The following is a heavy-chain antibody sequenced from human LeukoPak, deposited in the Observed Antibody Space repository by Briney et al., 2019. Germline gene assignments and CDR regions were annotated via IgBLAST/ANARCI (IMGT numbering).Heavy chain of an antibody. CDR3: ASLYGSGSYYYYYFDY. CDR2: ISGSGGST. CDR1: GFTFSSYA. J-gene: IGHJ4*02. Sequence: GGSLRLSCVASGFTFSSYAMSWVRPAPGKGLEWVSAISGSGGSTYYADSVKGRFTISRDNSKNTLYLQMNSLRAEDMAVYYCASLYGSGSYYYYYFDYWGQGTLVTVSS. D-gene: IGHD3-10*01. V-gene: IGHV3-23*01.